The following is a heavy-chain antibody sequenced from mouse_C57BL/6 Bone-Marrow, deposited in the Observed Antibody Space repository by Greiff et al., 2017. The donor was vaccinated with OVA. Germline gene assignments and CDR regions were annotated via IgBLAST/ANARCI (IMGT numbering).Heavy chain of an antibody. CDR1: GFTFSDYG. Sequence: EVKLVESGGGLVKPGGSLKLSCAASGFTFSDYGMHWVRQAPEKGLEWVAYISSGSSTIYYADTVKGRFTISRDNAKNTLFLQRTSLRSEDTAMYYCARPGLLYYFDYWGQGTTLTVSS. J-gene: IGHJ2*01. CDR2: ISSGSSTI. D-gene: IGHD1-1*01. V-gene: IGHV5-17*01. CDR3: ARPGLLYYFDY.